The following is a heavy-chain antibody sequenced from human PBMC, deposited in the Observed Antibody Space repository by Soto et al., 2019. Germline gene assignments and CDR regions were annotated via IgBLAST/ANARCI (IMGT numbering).Heavy chain of an antibody. CDR3: FVVNGGPQ. CDR2: IKPDGGAT. Sequence: QLVESGGDLVQPGGSLRLSCATSDFTFRNSWINWVRQAPGKGLEWVANIKPDGGATNYVDSVKGRFTISRDNVRNSASLQMNSLRVEDTAVYFCFVVNGGPQWGQGTLVTVSS. CDR1: DFTFRNSW. V-gene: IGHV3-7*03. J-gene: IGHJ4*02. D-gene: IGHD2-21*01.